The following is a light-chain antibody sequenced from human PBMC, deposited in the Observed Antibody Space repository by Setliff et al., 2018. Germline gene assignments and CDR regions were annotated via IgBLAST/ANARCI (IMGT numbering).Light chain of an antibody. Sequence: RVTISCAGRSSNIGAGYDVHWYQQLPGTAPKLVIYGNNNRPSGVPDRFSGSQSGTSASLAITGLLSEDEADYYCQSFDSGLSAYVFGTGTKVTVL. CDR2: GNN. CDR1: SSNIGAGYD. J-gene: IGLJ1*01. CDR3: QSFDSGLSAYV. V-gene: IGLV1-40*01.